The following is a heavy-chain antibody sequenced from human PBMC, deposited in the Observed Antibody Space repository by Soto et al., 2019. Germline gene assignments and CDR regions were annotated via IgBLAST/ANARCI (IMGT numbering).Heavy chain of an antibody. CDR2: IYCTGST. CDR1: GGSTSSYF. D-gene: IGHD3-22*01. V-gene: IGHV4-59*01. J-gene: IGHJ4*02. Sequence: PSETLSLTCTVSGGSTSSYFWSWIRQPPGKGLEWIAYIYCTGSTNYNPSLKSRVTLSADTSKNQFSLNLSSVTAADTAMYYCARVDSSGSYFDSWGQGTLVTVSS. CDR3: ARVDSSGSYFDS.